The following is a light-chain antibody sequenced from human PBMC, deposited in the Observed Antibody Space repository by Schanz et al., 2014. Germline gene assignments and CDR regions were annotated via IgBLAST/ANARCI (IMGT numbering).Light chain of an antibody. J-gene: IGLJ2*01. CDR2: EDT. Sequence: QSALTQPPSASGSPGQSVTISCSGTSSDVGGYNYVSWYQQHPGKAPKLMIYEDTKRPSGVPDRFSGSKSGNTASLTISGLQAEDEADYYCQSYDSSLSGPVFGGGTKLTVL. CDR3: QSYDSSLSGPV. V-gene: IGLV2-8*01. CDR1: SSDVGGYNY.